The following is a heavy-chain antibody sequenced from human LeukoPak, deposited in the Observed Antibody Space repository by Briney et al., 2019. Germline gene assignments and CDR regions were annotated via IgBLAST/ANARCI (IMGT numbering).Heavy chain of an antibody. D-gene: IGHD2-21*02. Sequence: SETLSLTCAVYGGSFSGYYWSWIRQPPGKGLEWIGEINHSGSTNYNPSLKSRVTISVDTSKNQFSLKLSSVTAADTAVYYCARENIVVVTAMWVLDYWGQGTLVTVSS. J-gene: IGHJ4*02. CDR1: GGSFSGYY. CDR3: ARENIVVVTAMWVLDY. V-gene: IGHV4-34*01. CDR2: INHSGST.